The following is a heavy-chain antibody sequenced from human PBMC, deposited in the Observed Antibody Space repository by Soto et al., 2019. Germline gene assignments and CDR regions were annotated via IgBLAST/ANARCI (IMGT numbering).Heavy chain of an antibody. J-gene: IGHJ5*02. D-gene: IGHD2-2*01. Sequence: SETLCLTCAVSGGSISSGGYYWSWIRQHPGKGLEWIGYIYYSGSTYYNPSLKSRVTISVDTSKNQFSLKLSSVTAADTAVYYCARGNVPTLVPAVIRGWFDPWGQGTLVTVSS. CDR2: IYYSGST. V-gene: IGHV4-31*11. CDR1: GGSISSGGYY. CDR3: ARGNVPTLVPAVIRGWFDP.